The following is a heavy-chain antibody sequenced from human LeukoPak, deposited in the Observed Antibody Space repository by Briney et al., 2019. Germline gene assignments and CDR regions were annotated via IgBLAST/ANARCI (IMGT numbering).Heavy chain of an antibody. CDR3: ARGPIRRYYDGSGYYWYFDY. CDR2: IYYSGST. Sequence: PSETLSLTCTVSGGSISSGGYSWSWIRQHPGKGLEWIGYIYYSGSTYYNPSLKSRVTISVDTSKNQFSLKLSSVTAADTAVYYCARGPIRRYYDGSGYYWYFDYWGQGTLVTVSS. CDR1: GGSISSGGYS. V-gene: IGHV4-31*03. D-gene: IGHD3-22*01. J-gene: IGHJ4*02.